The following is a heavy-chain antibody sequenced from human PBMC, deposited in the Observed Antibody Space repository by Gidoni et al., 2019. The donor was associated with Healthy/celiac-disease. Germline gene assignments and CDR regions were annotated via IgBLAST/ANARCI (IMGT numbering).Heavy chain of an antibody. CDR2: LIPILGIT. Sequence: QVQLVQSGAEVKKPGSSVNVSCKASGGTFTSGAINWVRPAPGQGLEWMGRLIPILGITDYARKFQGRATITADKSTNTAYMELSSLTSDDTAVYYCARDVPHDYWGQGTLVTVSS. CDR3: ARDVPHDY. D-gene: IGHD6-6*01. CDR1: GGTFTSGA. V-gene: IGHV1-69*09. J-gene: IGHJ4*02.